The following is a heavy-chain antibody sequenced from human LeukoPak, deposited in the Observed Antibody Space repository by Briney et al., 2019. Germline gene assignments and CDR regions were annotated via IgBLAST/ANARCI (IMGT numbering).Heavy chain of an antibody. V-gene: IGHV4-59*01. CDR3: ARGGSSWYVNYFDY. Sequence: SETLSLTCTVSGGSISSYYWSWIRQPPGKGLEWVGYIYYSGSTNYNPSLKSRVTISVDTSKNQFSLKLSSVTAADTAVYYCARGGSSWYVNYFDYWGQGTLVTVSS. D-gene: IGHD6-13*01. CDR1: GGSISSYY. J-gene: IGHJ4*02. CDR2: IYYSGST.